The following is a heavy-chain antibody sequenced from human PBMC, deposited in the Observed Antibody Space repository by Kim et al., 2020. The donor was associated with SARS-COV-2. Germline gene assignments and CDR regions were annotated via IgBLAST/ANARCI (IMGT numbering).Heavy chain of an antibody. CDR3: ARPYTSRWYEDDAFDV. Sequence: GGSLRLSCVGSGFSFNSYWMHWVRQTPGKGLEWVSRLNSDGSTTNYAASVKGRFTISRDNAKNTLFLQMHSLRVEDTAVYFCARPYTSRWYEDDAFDVWGQETLVTVSS. CDR1: GFSFNSYW. J-gene: IGHJ3*01. D-gene: IGHD6-13*01. CDR2: LNSDGSTT. V-gene: IGHV3-74*01.